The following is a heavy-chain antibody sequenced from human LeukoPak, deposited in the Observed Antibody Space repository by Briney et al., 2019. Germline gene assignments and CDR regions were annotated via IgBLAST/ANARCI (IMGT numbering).Heavy chain of an antibody. D-gene: IGHD3-16*02. Sequence: GGSLRLSCAASGFTFSSYSMNWVRQAPGKGLEWVSSISSSSSYIYYADSVKGRFTISRDNAKNSLYLQMNSLRAEDTAVYYCARAHYVWGSYRYCDAFDIWGQGTMVTVSS. V-gene: IGHV3-21*01. CDR2: ISSSSSYI. CDR1: GFTFSSYS. CDR3: ARAHYVWGSYRYCDAFDI. J-gene: IGHJ3*02.